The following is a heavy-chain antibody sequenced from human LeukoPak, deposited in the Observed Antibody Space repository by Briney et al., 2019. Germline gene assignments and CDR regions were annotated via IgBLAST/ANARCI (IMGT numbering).Heavy chain of an antibody. CDR1: GGSISSSSYY. J-gene: IGHJ3*01. CDR2: IYYSGNT. V-gene: IGHV4-39*07. CDR3: ARRDAFDV. Sequence: SETLSLTCTVSGGSISSSSYYWGWIRQPPGKGLEWIGSIYYSGNTNYNPSLKSRVTISIDTSNNQFSLKLSSVTAADTAVYYCARRDAFDVWGQGTMVTVSS.